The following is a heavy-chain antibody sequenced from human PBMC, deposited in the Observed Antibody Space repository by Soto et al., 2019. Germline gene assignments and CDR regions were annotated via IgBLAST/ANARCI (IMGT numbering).Heavy chain of an antibody. CDR2: INPNSGGT. CDR3: AIPLLAVAGSRPYGMDV. V-gene: IGHV1-2*04. Sequence: ASVKVSCKASGYTFTGYYMHWVRQAPGQGLEWMGWINPNSGGTNYAQKFQGWVTMTRDTSISTAYMELSSLRSDDTAVYYCAIPLLAVAGSRPYGMDVWGQGTTVTVSS. J-gene: IGHJ6*02. CDR1: GYTFTGYY. D-gene: IGHD6-19*01.